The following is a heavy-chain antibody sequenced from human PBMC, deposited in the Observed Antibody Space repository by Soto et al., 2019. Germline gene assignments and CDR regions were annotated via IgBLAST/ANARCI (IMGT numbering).Heavy chain of an antibody. D-gene: IGHD3-10*01. J-gene: IGHJ4*02. V-gene: IGHV4-30-4*01. Sequence: TSETLSLTCTVSGGSISSGDYYWSWIRQPPGKGLEWIGYIYYSGSTYYNPSLKSRVTISVDTSKNQSSLKLSSVTAADTAVYYCASRITMVRGPFDYWGQGTLVTVS. CDR3: ASRITMVRGPFDY. CDR2: IYYSGST. CDR1: GGSISSGDYY.